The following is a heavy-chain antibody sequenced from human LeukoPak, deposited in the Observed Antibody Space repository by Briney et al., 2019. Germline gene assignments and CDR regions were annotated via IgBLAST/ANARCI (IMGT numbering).Heavy chain of an antibody. CDR1: GFIFTGNW. Sequence: GGSLRLSCAASGFIFTGNWIHWVRQAPGKGPVWVSRIYGDGYTNYVDSVEGRFTISRDSGNNTVYLQMSSLRAEDTAVYYCATSVITRFDNWGQGTLVTVSS. CDR2: IYGDGYT. D-gene: IGHD3-16*01. V-gene: IGHV3-74*01. CDR3: ATSVITRFDN. J-gene: IGHJ4*02.